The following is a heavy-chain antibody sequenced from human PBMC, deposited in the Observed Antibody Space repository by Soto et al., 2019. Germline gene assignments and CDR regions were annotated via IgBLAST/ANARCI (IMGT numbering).Heavy chain of an antibody. V-gene: IGHV1-3*05. CDR1: GYTFTSYS. CDR2: VNAGNGDT. Sequence: QVQLVQSGAEEKKPGASVKVSCKASGYTFTSYSIHWVRQAPGQRLEWMGWVNAGNGDTKYSQKFQGRVTITRDTSASTAYMELSSLRSEDTAVYYCARDRYSDLFDYWGQGTLVTVSS. CDR3: ARDRYSDLFDY. J-gene: IGHJ4*02. D-gene: IGHD4-17*01.